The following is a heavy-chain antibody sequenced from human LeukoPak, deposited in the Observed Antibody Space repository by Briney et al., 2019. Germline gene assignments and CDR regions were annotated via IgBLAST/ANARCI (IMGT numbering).Heavy chain of an antibody. D-gene: IGHD6-6*01. J-gene: IGHJ4*02. CDR3: ARGGAARPDY. CDR1: GFTFSSYA. V-gene: IGHV3-23*01. Sequence: PGGSLRLSCAASGFTFSSYAMSWVRQAPGKGLEWVSAISGSGGSTYYADSVKGRFTISRDNAKSSLYLQMNSLRAEDTAVYYCARGGAARPDYGGQGTLVTV. CDR2: ISGSGGST.